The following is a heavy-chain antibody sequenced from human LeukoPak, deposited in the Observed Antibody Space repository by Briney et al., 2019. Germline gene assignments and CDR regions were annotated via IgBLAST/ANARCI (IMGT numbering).Heavy chain of an antibody. V-gene: IGHV4-4*07. CDR3: ARDGDMVRGVLDAFDI. Sequence: SETLSLTCTVSGGSISCYYGSWIRQPAGKGLEWIGRIYTSGSTNYNPSLKSRVTMSVDTSKNQFSLKLSSVTAADTAVYYCARDGDMVRGVLDAFDIWGQGTMVTVSS. D-gene: IGHD3-10*01. CDR2: IYTSGST. J-gene: IGHJ3*02. CDR1: GGSISCYY.